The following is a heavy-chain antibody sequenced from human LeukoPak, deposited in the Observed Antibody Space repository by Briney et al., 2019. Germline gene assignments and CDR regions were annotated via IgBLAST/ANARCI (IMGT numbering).Heavy chain of an antibody. CDR2: INPSGGST. Sequence: ASVKVSCKASGYTFTGYYMHWVRQAPGQGLEWMGIINPSGGSTSYAQKFQGRVTMTRDTSTSTVYMELSILRSEDTAVYYCARRAPQVNYYDSSGEIDYWGQGTLVTVSS. J-gene: IGHJ4*02. D-gene: IGHD3-22*01. CDR1: GYTFTGYY. V-gene: IGHV1-46*01. CDR3: ARRAPQVNYYDSSGEIDY.